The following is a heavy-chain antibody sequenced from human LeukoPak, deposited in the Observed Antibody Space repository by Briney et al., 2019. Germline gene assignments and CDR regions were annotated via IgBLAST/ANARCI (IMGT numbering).Heavy chain of an antibody. CDR1: GFTFSSYG. J-gene: IGHJ3*02. CDR3: GRGYANNDAFDI. Sequence: GGSLRLSCAASGFTFSSYGMHWVRQAPGKGLEWVAVIWYDGSNKYYADSVKGRFTISRDNSKNTLYLQMNSLRAEDTAVYYCGRGYANNDAFDIRGQGTMVTVSS. V-gene: IGHV3-33*01. D-gene: IGHD3-16*01. CDR2: IWYDGSNK.